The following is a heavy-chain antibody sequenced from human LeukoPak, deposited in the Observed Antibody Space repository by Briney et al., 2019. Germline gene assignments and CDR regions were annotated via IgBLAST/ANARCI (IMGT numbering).Heavy chain of an antibody. J-gene: IGHJ4*02. V-gene: IGHV3-53*01. CDR1: GFTVSTNY. Sequence: GGSLRLSCAASGFTVSTNYMSWVRQAPGKGLEWVSVIYSGGSTYYADSVKGRFTISRDKSKNTLFLQMDSLRAEDTAVYYCARELPDYWGQGTLVTVSP. CDR3: ARELPDY. CDR2: IYSGGST.